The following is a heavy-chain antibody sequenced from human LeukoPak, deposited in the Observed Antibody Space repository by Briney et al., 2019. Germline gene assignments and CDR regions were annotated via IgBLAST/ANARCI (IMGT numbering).Heavy chain of an antibody. J-gene: IGHJ5*02. CDR3: ARGGFALNVPVVGLNWFDP. D-gene: IGHD2-2*01. CDR1: AFTFGNYR. CDR2: INSDGSST. V-gene: IGHV3-74*03. Sequence: GGSLRLSCAASAFTFGNYRMHWVRQAPGKGLVWVSRINSDGSSTTYAGSVKGRFTISRDNAKNTLYLQMNSLRAEDTAVYYCARGGFALNVPVVGLNWFDPWGQGTLVTVSS.